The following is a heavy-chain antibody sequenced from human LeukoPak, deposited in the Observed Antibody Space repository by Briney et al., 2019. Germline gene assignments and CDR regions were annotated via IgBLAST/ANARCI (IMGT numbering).Heavy chain of an antibody. J-gene: IGHJ4*02. Sequence: GGSLRLSCAASELMFSSYAMSWVRQAPGKGLEWVSVIYSGGSTYYADPVKGRFTISRDNSKNTLYLQMNSLRAEDTAVYYCAVWFGDWSFDYWGQGTLVTVSS. V-gene: IGHV3-66*01. CDR1: ELMFSSYA. D-gene: IGHD3-10*01. CDR2: IYSGGST. CDR3: AVWFGDWSFDY.